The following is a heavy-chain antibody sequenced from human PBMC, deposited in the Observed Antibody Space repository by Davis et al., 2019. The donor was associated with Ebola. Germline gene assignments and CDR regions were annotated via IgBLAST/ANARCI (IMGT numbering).Heavy chain of an antibody. D-gene: IGHD2/OR15-2a*01. CDR1: GFTFSNYP. V-gene: IGHV3-48*02. Sequence: PGGSLRLSCAASGFTFSNYPMNWVRQAPGKGLEWISNIRTNSEGTTKHAESVKGRLTISREDATSSLYLQMNSLRDEDTAVYYCVRDRDFSFDQWGRGILVTVSS. CDR2: IRTNSEGTT. CDR3: VRDRDFSFDQ. J-gene: IGHJ4*02.